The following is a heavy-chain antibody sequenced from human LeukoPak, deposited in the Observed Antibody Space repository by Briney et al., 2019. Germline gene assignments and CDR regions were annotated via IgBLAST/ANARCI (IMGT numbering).Heavy chain of an antibody. CDR2: ISYDGSNK. V-gene: IGHV3-30-3*01. Sequence: GGSLRLSCAASGFTFSSYAMHWVRQAPGKGLEWVAVISYDGSNKYYADSVKGRFTISRDNSKNTLYLQMNSLRAEDTAVYYCAKDFRGVTRAWGQGTLVTVSS. CDR1: GFTFSSYA. D-gene: IGHD3-10*01. J-gene: IGHJ5*02. CDR3: AKDFRGVTRA.